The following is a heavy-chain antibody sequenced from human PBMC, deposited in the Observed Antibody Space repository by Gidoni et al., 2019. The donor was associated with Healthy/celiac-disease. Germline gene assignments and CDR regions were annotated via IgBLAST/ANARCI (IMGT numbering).Heavy chain of an antibody. D-gene: IGHD3-3*01. CDR2: INHSGST. Sequence: QVQLHHWGAGLLKPSDTLSLTCAVYVGSFSGYYWRWICQPPGKVLAWIGEINHSGSTNYNPSLKSRVTISVDTSKNQFSLKLSSVTDADTAVDYCVRDKGRFLVPYGMDVWGQGTTVTVSS. CDR1: VGSFSGYY. J-gene: IGHJ6*02. V-gene: IGHV4-34*01. CDR3: VRDKGRFLVPYGMDV.